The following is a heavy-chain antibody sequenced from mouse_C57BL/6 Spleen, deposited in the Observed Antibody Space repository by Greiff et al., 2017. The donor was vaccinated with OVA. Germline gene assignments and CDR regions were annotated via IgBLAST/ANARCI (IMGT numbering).Heavy chain of an antibody. V-gene: IGHV14-3*01. J-gene: IGHJ2*01. CDR3: AAISLRGTVVARDY. D-gene: IGHD1-1*01. Sequence: EVQLVESVAELVRPGASVKLSCTASGFNIKNTYMHWVKQRPEQGLEWIGRIDPANGNTKYAPKFQGKATITADTSSNTAYLQLSSLTSEDTAIYYCAAISLRGTVVARDYWGQGTTLTVSS. CDR2: IDPANGNT. CDR1: GFNIKNTY.